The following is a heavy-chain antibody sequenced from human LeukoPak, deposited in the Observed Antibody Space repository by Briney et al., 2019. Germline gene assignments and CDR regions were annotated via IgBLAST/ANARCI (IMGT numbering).Heavy chain of an antibody. J-gene: IGHJ6*02. CDR1: GFTFSSYG. D-gene: IGHD2-2*01. V-gene: IGHV3-30*02. CDR3: AKWIVVVPAGYGMDV. CDR2: IRYDGSNK. Sequence: GGSLRLSCAASGFTFSSYGMHWVRQAPGKGLEWVAFIRYDGSNKYYADSVKGRFTISRDNSKNTLYLQMNSLRAEDTAVYYCAKWIVVVPAGYGMDVWGQGTTVTVSS.